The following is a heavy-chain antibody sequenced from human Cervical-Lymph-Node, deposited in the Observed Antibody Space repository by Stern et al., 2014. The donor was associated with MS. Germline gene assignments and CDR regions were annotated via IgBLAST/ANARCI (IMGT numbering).Heavy chain of an antibody. J-gene: IGHJ5*02. CDR2: MYNSGNT. V-gene: IGHV4-31*03. CDR3: ARGARNGVFDP. CDR1: GASISSGGYY. D-gene: IGHD1-1*01. Sequence: VQLVESGPVLVKPSQTLSLSCSVSGASISSGGYYWTWIRQHPGKGLEWIGYMYNSGNTYYNPSLKSRVTITGDTSENQFSLQLKSVTAADTAVYYCARGARNGVFDPWGQGTLVTVSS.